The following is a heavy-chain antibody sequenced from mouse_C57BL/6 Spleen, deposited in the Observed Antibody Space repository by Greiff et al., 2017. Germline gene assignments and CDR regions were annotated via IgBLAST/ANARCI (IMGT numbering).Heavy chain of an antibody. CDR3: TTGLGKTFAY. CDR1: GFNIKDDY. J-gene: IGHJ3*01. CDR2: IDPENGDT. D-gene: IGHD3-3*01. V-gene: IGHV14-4*01. Sequence: EVQLQQSGAELVRPGASVKLSCTASGFNIKDDYMHWVKQRPEQGLEWIGWIDPENGDTEYASKFQGKATITADTSSNTAYLQLSSLTSEDIAVYYCTTGLGKTFAYWGQGTLVTVSA.